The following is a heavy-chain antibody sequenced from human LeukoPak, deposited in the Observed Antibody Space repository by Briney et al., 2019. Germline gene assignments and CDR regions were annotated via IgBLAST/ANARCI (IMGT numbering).Heavy chain of an antibody. V-gene: IGHV3-48*01. J-gene: IGHJ4*02. CDR1: GFTFSSYS. Sequence: PGGSLRLSCAASGFTFSSYSMNWVRQAPGKGLEWVSTIGGTGVRTYYADSVKGRFTISRDNAKNSLYLQMNSLRAEDTAVYYCANWAGTAAGFSGPFDYWGQGTLVTVSS. CDR2: IGGTGVRT. D-gene: IGHD6-13*01. CDR3: ANWAGTAAGFSGPFDY.